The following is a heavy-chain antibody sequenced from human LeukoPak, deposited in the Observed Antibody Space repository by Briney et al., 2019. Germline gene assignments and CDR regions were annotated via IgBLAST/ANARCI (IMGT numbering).Heavy chain of an antibody. CDR2: INPNSGGT. D-gene: IGHD2-15*01. Sequence: GASVKVSCKASGYTFTGYYMHWVRQAPGQGLEWMGWINPNSGGTNYAQKFQGRVTMTRDTSISTAYMELSRLRSDDTAVYYCARAGVVAATTYYYYYMDVWGKGTTVTVSS. CDR1: GYTFTGYY. J-gene: IGHJ6*03. CDR3: ARAGVVAATTYYYYYMDV. V-gene: IGHV1-2*02.